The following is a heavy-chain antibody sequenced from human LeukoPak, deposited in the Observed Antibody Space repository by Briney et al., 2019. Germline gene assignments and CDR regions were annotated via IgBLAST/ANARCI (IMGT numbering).Heavy chain of an antibody. CDR1: GFTFSSSS. J-gene: IGHJ4*02. V-gene: IGHV3-48*04. CDR3: ARRSQLELDY. Sequence: GGSLRLSCAASGFTFSSSSMNWVRQAPGKGLEWVSYISSSSSTIYYADSVRGRFTISRDNAKNSLYLQMSSLRAEDTAVYYCARRSQLELDYWGQGTLVTVSS. CDR2: ISSSSSTI. D-gene: IGHD1-1*01.